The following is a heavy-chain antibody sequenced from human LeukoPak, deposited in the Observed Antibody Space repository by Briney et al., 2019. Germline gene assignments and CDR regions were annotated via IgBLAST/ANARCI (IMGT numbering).Heavy chain of an antibody. J-gene: IGHJ4*02. CDR2: IYYSGST. CDR3: ARGSYDYIWGSYLYYFDY. Sequence: PSETLSLTCTVSGGSISSYYWSWIRQPPGKGLEWLGYIYYSGSTNYNPSLKSRVTISVDTSKNQFSLKLSSVPAADTAVYYCARGSYDYIWGSYLYYFDYWGQGTLVTVSS. CDR1: GGSISSYY. D-gene: IGHD3-16*02. V-gene: IGHV4-59*01.